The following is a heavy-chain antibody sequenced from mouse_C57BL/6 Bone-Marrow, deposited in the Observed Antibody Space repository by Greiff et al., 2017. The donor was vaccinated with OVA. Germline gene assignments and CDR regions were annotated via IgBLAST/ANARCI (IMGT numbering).Heavy chain of an antibody. V-gene: IGHV1-64*01. Sequence: VQLQQPGAELVKPGASVTLSCKASGYTFTSYWMHWVKQRPGQGLEWIGMIHPNSGSTNYNEKFKSKATLTVDKSSSTAYMQLSSLTSEDSAVYYCARWLLRTLFDYWGQGTTLTVSA. CDR2: IHPNSGST. J-gene: IGHJ2*01. D-gene: IGHD2-3*01. CDR3: ARWLLRTLFDY. CDR1: GYTFTSYW.